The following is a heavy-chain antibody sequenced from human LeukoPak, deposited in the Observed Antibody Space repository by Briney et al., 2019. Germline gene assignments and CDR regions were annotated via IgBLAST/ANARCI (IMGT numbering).Heavy chain of an antibody. D-gene: IGHD3-3*01. CDR3: ARGVYDFWSGYFNSNWFDP. V-gene: IGHV4-31*03. CDR1: GGSISSGGYY. J-gene: IGHJ5*02. CDR2: IYYSGST. Sequence: SETLSLTCTVSGGSISSGGYYWSWIRQHPGKGLEWIGYIYYSGSTYYNPSLKSRVTISVDTSKNQFSLKLSSVTAADTAVYYCARGVYDFWSGYFNSNWFDPWGQGTLVTVSS.